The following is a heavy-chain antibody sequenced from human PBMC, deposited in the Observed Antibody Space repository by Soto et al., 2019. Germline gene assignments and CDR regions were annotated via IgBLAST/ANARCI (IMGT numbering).Heavy chain of an antibody. Sequence: QVQLVQSGTEVKTSGASVKVSCKASGYSFTSYDINWLRQATGQGPEWMGWVNPNTGDTGLAQRFQARVTLSSDTSINTAYVEVSSLRPDDTAIYFCARAPRPAAIAVLDHWGQGTRVAVSS. D-gene: IGHD6-19*01. V-gene: IGHV1-8*01. J-gene: IGHJ4*02. CDR1: GYSFTSYD. CDR3: ARAPRPAAIAVLDH. CDR2: VNPNTGDT.